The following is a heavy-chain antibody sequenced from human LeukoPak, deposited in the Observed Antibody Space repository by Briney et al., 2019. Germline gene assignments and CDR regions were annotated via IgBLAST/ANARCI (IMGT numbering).Heavy chain of an antibody. Sequence: PSETLSLTCTVSGASISDSGYYWAWIRQPPGKGLEWIGKVVYSGSTYYSPSLKSRVTIPVDTSRNQFSLKVSSVTAADTAVYYCARQQKVYDILTGYFPYYIDYWGQGSLVTVSA. CDR3: ARQQKVYDILTGYFPYYIDY. D-gene: IGHD3-9*01. J-gene: IGHJ4*02. CDR2: VVYSGST. V-gene: IGHV4-39*01. CDR1: GASISDSGYY.